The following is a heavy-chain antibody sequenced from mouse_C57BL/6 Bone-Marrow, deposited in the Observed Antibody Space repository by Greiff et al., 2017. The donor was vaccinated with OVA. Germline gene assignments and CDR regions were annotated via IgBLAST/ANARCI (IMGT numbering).Heavy chain of an antibody. J-gene: IGHJ2*01. D-gene: IGHD2-1*01. V-gene: IGHV1-85*01. CDR3: AGGNGY. CDR1: GYTFTSYD. CDR2: IYPRDGST. Sequence: QVQLQQSGPELVKPGASVKLSCKASGYTFTSYDINWVQQRPGQGLEWIGWIYPRDGSTKYNEKLKGKATLTVDTSSSTAYMELHSLTSEDAAVYFCAGGNGYWGQGTTLTVSS.